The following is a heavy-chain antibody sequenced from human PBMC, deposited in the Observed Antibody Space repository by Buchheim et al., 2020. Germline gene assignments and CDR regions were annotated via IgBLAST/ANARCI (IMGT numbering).Heavy chain of an antibody. Sequence: EVQLLESGGGLVQPGGSLRLSCAASGFTFSSYAMSWVRQAPGKGLEWVSGISGSGGRTYYADSVKGRFTISRDNSKKKLYLQMNSLRAEDTAVYNCAKDPLSDDNSGPYWGQGTL. CDR1: GFTFSSYA. CDR3: AKDPLSDDNSGPY. CDR2: ISGSGGRT. V-gene: IGHV3-23*01. D-gene: IGHD3-22*01. J-gene: IGHJ4*02.